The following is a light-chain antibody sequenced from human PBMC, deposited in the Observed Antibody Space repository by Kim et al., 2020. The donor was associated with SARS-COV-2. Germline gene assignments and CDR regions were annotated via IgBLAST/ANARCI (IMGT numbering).Light chain of an antibody. V-gene: IGKV1-5*03. CDR1: QSVQRW. CDR3: QHYHSYPWT. Sequence: DIQMTQSPSTLSASVGDRVSITCRASQSVQRWLAWYQQKPGKAPRPLIYKASTLQSGVPSRFSGSESGTEFTLTISNLQPDDSASYYCQHYHSYPWTFGQGTKVDIK. J-gene: IGKJ1*01. CDR2: KAS.